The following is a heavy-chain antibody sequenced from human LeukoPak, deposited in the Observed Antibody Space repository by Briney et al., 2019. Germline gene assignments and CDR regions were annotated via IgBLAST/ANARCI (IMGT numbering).Heavy chain of an antibody. D-gene: IGHD4/OR15-4a*01. CDR2: IYSDNT. J-gene: IGHJ4*02. Sequence: GGSLILSCKVSGFTVSSNSMSWVRQAPGKGLEWVSFIYSDNTHYSDSVKGRFTISRDNSKNTLYLQMNSLRAEDTAVYYCARRAGAYSHPYDYWGQGTLVTVSS. CDR3: ARRAGAYSHPYDY. V-gene: IGHV3-53*01. CDR1: GFTVSSNS.